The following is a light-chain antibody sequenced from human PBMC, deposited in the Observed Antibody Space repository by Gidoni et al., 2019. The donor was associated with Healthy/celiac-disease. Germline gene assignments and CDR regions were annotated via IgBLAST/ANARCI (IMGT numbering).Light chain of an antibody. Sequence: EIVLTQSPATLSLSPGERATLSCRASQSVSSYLAWYQQKPGQAPRLLIYDASSGSGTDFTLTISSLEPEDFAVYYCQQRSNWPPFFGPXTKVDIK. CDR3: QQRSNWPPF. CDR1: QSVSSY. J-gene: IGKJ3*01. CDR2: DAS. V-gene: IGKV3-11*01.